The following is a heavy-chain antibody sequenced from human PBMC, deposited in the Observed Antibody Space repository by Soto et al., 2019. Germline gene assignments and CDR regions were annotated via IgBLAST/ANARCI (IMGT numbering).Heavy chain of an antibody. V-gene: IGHV4-38-2*01. CDR3: ARYLEFYGVDV. Sequence: SETLSLTCGVSGYSINSGYYWGWLRQPPGKGLEWIGSMYHTGSTFYNPSLTSRVTISMDTSKNQFSLRLSSVTAADTAVYYCARYLEFYGVDVWGQGTTVTVSS. CDR1: GYSINSGYY. J-gene: IGHJ6*02. CDR2: MYHTGST. D-gene: IGHD1-1*01.